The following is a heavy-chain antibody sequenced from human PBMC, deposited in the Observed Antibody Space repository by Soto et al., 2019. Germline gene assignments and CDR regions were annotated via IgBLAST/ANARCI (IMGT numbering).Heavy chain of an antibody. Sequence: QVQLVQSGAEVKKPGSSVKVSCKASGGTFSSYAISWVRQAPGQGLEWMGGIIPIFGTADYAQKFQGRVTSTAAASTRTAYMALRSLRSADPAVSSCASHSSLRGYCISTSCYGYYYGMDVWGQGTTVTVSS. D-gene: IGHD2-2*01. V-gene: IGHV1-69*12. CDR2: IIPIFGTA. J-gene: IGHJ6*02. CDR3: ASHSSLRGYCISTSCYGYYYGMDV. CDR1: GGTFSSYA.